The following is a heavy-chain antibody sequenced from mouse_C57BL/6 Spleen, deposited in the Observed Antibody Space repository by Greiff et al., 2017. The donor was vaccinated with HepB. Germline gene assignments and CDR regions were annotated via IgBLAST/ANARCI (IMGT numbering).Heavy chain of an antibody. CDR3: TLLLLRG. D-gene: IGHD1-1*01. CDR1: GYTFTDYE. J-gene: IGHJ3*01. V-gene: IGHV1-15*01. Sequence: VQRVESGAELVRPGASVTLSCKASGYTFTDYEMHWVKQTPVHGLEWIGAIDPETGGTAYNQKFKGKAILTADKSSSTAYMELRSLTSEDSAVYYCTLLLLRGWGQGTLVTVSA. CDR2: IDPETGGT.